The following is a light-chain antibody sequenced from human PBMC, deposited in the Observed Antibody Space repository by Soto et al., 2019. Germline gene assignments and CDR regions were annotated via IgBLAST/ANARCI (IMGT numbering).Light chain of an antibody. V-gene: IGKV1-33*01. CDR3: QQYDSLPIT. CDR1: QDISNY. CDR2: DAS. J-gene: IGKJ5*01. Sequence: DIQMTQSPSSLSASVGDRVTITCQASQDISNYLNWYQQKPGKAPKLLIYDASNLETGVPSRFSGSGSGTHFSLTISGLQPDDFATYYCQQYDSLPITFGQGTRLEIK.